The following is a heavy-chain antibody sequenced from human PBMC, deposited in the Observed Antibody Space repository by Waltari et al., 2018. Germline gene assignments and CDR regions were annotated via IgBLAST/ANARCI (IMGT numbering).Heavy chain of an antibody. Sequence: EVQLVASGGGLVQPGRSLRLSCVGSGFTFDDYAMYGVRQRPGKGLEWVSGIGWNSGAIGYADSVRGRFSTYRDNAKKSLYLQMGRLRPEDTALYYCVKGGWGFGAFYEQHWGQGIQVTVSS. CDR1: GFTFDDYA. V-gene: IGHV3-9*01. CDR3: VKGGWGFGAFYEQH. CDR2: IGWNSGAI. J-gene: IGHJ4*02. D-gene: IGHD3-10*01.